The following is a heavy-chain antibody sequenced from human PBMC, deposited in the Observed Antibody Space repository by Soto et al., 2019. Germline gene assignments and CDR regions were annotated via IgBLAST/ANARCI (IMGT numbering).Heavy chain of an antibody. J-gene: IGHJ1*01. V-gene: IGHV3-30*18. CDR3: AQAMEQWLVVYFQH. CDR1: GFTFSRYA. D-gene: IGHD6-19*01. CDR2: ISHDGINK. Sequence: QVQLVESGGGVVQPGRSLRLSCAASGFTFSRYAMPWVRQAPGKGLEWVAVISHDGINKYYPSSVKGRFTISRDNSKNTLYLQLNSLGAEDTAVYYCAQAMEQWLVVYFQHWGQGTLVTVSS.